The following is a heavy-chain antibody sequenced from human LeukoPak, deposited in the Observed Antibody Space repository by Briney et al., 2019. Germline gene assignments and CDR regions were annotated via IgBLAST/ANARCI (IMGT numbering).Heavy chain of an antibody. CDR1: GGSISSYY. V-gene: IGHV4-59*08. CDR2: IYYSGST. Sequence: SETLSLTCTVSGGSISSYYWRWIRPPPGKGLEWIGYIYYSGSTNYNPSLKSRVTISVDTSKNQFSLKLSSVAAADTAVYYCARHSGWYDYWGQGTLVTVSS. J-gene: IGHJ4*02. CDR3: ARHSGWYDY. D-gene: IGHD6-19*01.